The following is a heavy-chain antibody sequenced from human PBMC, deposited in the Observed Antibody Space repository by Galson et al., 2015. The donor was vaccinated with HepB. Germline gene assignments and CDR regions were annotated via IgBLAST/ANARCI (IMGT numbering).Heavy chain of an antibody. V-gene: IGHV3-30*18. CDR2: ISYDGSNK. D-gene: IGHD6-13*01. Sequence: SLRLSCAASGFTFSSYGMHWVRQAPGKGLEWVAVISYDGSNKYYADSVKGRFTISRDNSKNTLYLQMNSLRAEDTAVYYCAKAMYSSSWYGLDYWGQGTLVTVSS. CDR1: GFTFSSYG. CDR3: AKAMYSSSWYGLDY. J-gene: IGHJ4*02.